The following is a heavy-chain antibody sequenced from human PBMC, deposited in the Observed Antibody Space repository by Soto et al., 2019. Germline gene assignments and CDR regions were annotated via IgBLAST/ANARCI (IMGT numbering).Heavy chain of an antibody. D-gene: IGHD1-7*01. CDR2: IWNGRNSE. CDR1: GFTFSTFG. J-gene: IGHJ4*02. Sequence: QVQLVESGGGVVQPGRSLRLSCAASGFTFSTFGMQWVRQSPCKGLEWVAVIWNGRNSEDYADSVKGRFTISRDNSRNTLYLQMNSLRAEDTAMYYCVTERRNYEFDYWGQGILVTVSS. CDR3: VTERRNYEFDY. V-gene: IGHV3-33*01.